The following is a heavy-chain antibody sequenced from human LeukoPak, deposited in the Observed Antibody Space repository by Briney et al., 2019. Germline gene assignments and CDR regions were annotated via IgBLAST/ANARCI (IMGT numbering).Heavy chain of an antibody. CDR3: ARLRVVVGTRGPQWFDP. CDR1: GDSISSYY. V-gene: IGHV4-4*07. Sequence: SGTLSLPCTVSGDSISSYYWSWIRQPAGKGLEWIGHMYTSGSTNYNPSLKSRVTMSVDTSKNQLSLEVRSATAADTAAYYCARLRVVVGTRGPQWFDPWGQGTLVTVSS. J-gene: IGHJ5*02. CDR2: MYTSGST. D-gene: IGHD1-1*01.